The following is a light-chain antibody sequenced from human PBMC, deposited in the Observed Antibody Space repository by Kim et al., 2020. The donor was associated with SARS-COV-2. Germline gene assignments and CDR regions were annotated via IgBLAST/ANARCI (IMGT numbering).Light chain of an antibody. Sequence: SYELTQPPSLSVSPGQTATITCSGDNLGNRYISWYQQRAGQSPVLVISQDDRRPSGIPERFSGSNSGNTATLTISGTQAVDEADYYCQTCDINTGVFGGG. CDR3: QTCDINTGV. CDR2: QDD. J-gene: IGLJ2*01. CDR1: NLGNRY. V-gene: IGLV3-1*01.